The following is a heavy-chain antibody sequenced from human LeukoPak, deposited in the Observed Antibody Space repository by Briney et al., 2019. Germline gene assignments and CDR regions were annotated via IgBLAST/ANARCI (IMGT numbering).Heavy chain of an antibody. Sequence: PGGSLTLSCAASGFTFSGYWMSWVRQAPGKGLEWVANIKQDGSATYYVDSVKGRFTISRDNSKNTLYLQVNSLRAEDTAVYYCAKGVGCSGGTCYSGHGMDVWGQGTTVTDS. D-gene: IGHD2-15*01. J-gene: IGHJ6*02. V-gene: IGHV3-7*03. CDR1: GFTFSGYW. CDR2: IKQDGSAT. CDR3: AKGVGCSGGTCYSGHGMDV.